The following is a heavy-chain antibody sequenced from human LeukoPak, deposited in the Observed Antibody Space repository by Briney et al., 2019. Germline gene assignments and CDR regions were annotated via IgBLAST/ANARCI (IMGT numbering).Heavy chain of an antibody. V-gene: IGHV3-23*01. D-gene: IGHD1-26*01. Sequence: GGSLRLSCAASGITFSGYAMNWVRQAPGRGLEWVSSITANGGNTNHADSVKGRFTISRDNSKKTLYLQMNSLKVEDAAIYYCAIRGATGKHFEYWGQGAQVTVSS. CDR3: AIRGATGKHFEY. CDR1: GITFSGYA. CDR2: ITANGGNT. J-gene: IGHJ4*02.